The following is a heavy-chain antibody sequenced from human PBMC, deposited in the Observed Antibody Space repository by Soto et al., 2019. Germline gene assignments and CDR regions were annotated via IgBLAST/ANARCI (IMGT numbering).Heavy chain of an antibody. CDR2: ISAYNGNT. J-gene: IGHJ5*02. D-gene: IGHD2-15*01. CDR1: GYTFTSYG. CDR3: ARVVGDIVVVVAATPGVGKNWFDP. Sequence: SSVKVSCKASGYTFTSYGISWVRQAPGQGLEWMGWISAYNGNTNYAQKLQGRVTMTTDTSTSTAYMELRSLRSDDTAVYYCARVVGDIVVVVAATPGVGKNWFDPWGQGTLVTVS. V-gene: IGHV1-18*01.